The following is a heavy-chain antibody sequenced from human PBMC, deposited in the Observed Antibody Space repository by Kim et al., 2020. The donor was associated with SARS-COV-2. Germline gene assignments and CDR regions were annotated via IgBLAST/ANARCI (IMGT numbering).Heavy chain of an antibody. CDR3: ARATMAQDY. CDR1: GGSISSSNW. D-gene: IGHD5-12*01. V-gene: IGHV4-4*02. CDR2: IYHSGST. J-gene: IGHJ4*02. Sequence: SETLSLTCAVSGGSISSSNWWRWVRQPPGKGLGWICEIYHSGSTNYNPSLKSRATISEDTSKNQFPLKRCSVTAADTAVYYCARATMAQDYWGQGTLVTVSS.